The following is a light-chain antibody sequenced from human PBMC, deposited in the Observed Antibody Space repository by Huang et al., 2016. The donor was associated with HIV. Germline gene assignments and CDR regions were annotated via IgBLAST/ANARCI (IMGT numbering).Light chain of an antibody. V-gene: IGKV1-39*01. Sequence: DIQMTQSPSSLSASLGDRITITCRASQTINTYLNWYQQKSGRAPKLLSYAASSLKSGVPSRFSGSGSGTDFSLTISNLQPEDFATYYCQQSYSAPFTFGPGTKLNV. J-gene: IGKJ3*01. CDR1: QTINTY. CDR3: QQSYSAPFT. CDR2: AAS.